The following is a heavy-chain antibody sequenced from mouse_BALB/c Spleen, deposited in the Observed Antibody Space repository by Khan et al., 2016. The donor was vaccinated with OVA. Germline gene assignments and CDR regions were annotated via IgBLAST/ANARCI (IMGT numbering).Heavy chain of an antibody. Sequence: EVQLQESGPGLVKPSQSLSLTCSVTGYSITTDYYWNWIRQFPGNNLEWMGYISFDGNNNYNPSLKNRISITRDRSKNKFFMKLTYVTTEDTATYYCTKVDYAYVDSSALDDWGQVTSVTLSS. CDR2: ISFDGNN. D-gene: IGHD1-1*02. CDR3: TKVDYAYVDSSALDD. CDR1: GYSITTDYY. J-gene: IGHJ4*01. V-gene: IGHV3-6*02.